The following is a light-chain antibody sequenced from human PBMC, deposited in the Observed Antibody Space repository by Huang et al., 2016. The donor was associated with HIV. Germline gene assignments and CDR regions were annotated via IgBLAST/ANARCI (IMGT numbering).Light chain of an antibody. V-gene: IGKV3-20*01. CDR2: GVS. Sequence: IVLTQSPGTLSLSPGERATLSCRASHSVNSNYLAWYQQKPGQAPRLRIYGVSSRATDIPDRFSGSGAVTDFTLTISRLEPEDCAVYFCQQYGNSPRTFGQGTKVEIK. CDR1: HSVNSNY. CDR3: QQYGNSPRT. J-gene: IGKJ1*01.